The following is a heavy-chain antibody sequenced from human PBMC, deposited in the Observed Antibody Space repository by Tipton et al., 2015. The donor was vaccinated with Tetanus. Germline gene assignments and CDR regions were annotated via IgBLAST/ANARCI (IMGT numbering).Heavy chain of an antibody. Sequence: LRLSCTVSGGSISSYYWSWIRQPAGKGLEWIGRIYTGGSTNYKPSLKSRVTMSVDTSKNQFSLKLSSVTAADTAVYYCARDFDFWGQGTLVTVSS. V-gene: IGHV4-4*07. CDR3: ARDFDF. CDR1: GGSISSYY. J-gene: IGHJ4*02. CDR2: IYTGGST.